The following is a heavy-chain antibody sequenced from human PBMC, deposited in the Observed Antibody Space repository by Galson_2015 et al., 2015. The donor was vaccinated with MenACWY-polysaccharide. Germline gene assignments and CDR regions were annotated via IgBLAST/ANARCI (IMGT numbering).Heavy chain of an antibody. CDR3: AREGSRIVFHAFDI. CDR1: GSRFSNSG. Sequence: CAASGSRFSNSGMHWVRQASGKGLAWVAVIQYDGSNKVYADSVKGRFTISRDNSKNTVFLEMNTLGVEDTAVYYCAREGSRIVFHAFDIWGQGTMVTVSS. CDR2: IQYDGSNK. J-gene: IGHJ3*02. V-gene: IGHV3-33*01. D-gene: IGHD2-2*01.